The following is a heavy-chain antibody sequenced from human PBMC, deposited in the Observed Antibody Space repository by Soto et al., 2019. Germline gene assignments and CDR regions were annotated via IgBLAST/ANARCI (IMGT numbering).Heavy chain of an antibody. V-gene: IGHV4-59*01. D-gene: IGHD2-2*01. CDR2: IYYSGST. Sequence: SETLSLTCTVSGGSISSYYWSWIRQPPGKGLEWIGYIYYSGSTNYNPSLKSRVTISVDTSKNQFSLKLSPVTAADTAVYYCARGQNIVVVPAAQNWFDPWGQGTLVTVSS. CDR3: ARGQNIVVVPAAQNWFDP. J-gene: IGHJ5*02. CDR1: GGSISSYY.